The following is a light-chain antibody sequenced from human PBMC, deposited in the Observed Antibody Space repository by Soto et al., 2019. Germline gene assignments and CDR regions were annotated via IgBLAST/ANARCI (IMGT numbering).Light chain of an antibody. V-gene: IGKV3-15*01. CDR3: QQHNNWPPIT. CDR2: YAS. J-gene: IGKJ5*01. Sequence: EIMITQAPATLSVSPGERATLSCRASQSVSNNLAWYQQKPGQAPRLLIYYASTRATGIPARFSGSGSGTEFTLTISSLQSEDFALYYCQQHNNWPPITFGQGTRLEIK. CDR1: QSVSNN.